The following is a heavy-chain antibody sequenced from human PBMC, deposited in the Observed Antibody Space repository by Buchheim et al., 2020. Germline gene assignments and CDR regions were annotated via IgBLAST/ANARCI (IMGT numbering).Heavy chain of an antibody. Sequence: EVQLVESGGGLVQPGGSLRLSCAASGFTFSSYWMHWVRQAPGKGLVWVSRINSDGSSTSYADSVKGRYTISRANAKNTLYLQMNSLRAEDTAVYYCARGDLYDFWSGYLQPYYYYYGMDVWGQGTT. D-gene: IGHD3-3*01. J-gene: IGHJ6*02. V-gene: IGHV3-74*01. CDR2: INSDGSST. CDR1: GFTFSSYW. CDR3: ARGDLYDFWSGYLQPYYYYYGMDV.